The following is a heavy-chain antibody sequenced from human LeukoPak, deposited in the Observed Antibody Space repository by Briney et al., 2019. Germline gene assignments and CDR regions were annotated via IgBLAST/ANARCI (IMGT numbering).Heavy chain of an antibody. V-gene: IGHV3-21*01. CDR3: ARDRPTGASRLFVVQ. J-gene: IGHJ4*02. D-gene: IGHD3-3*01. CDR2: MSSGSRYI. CDR1: GFTFSSYS. Sequence: GGSLRLSCAASGFTFSSYSMTWVRQAPGKGLEWVSSMSSGSRYIYYSDSVRGRFTISRDNAKNSLYLLMNSLRAEDTAVYYCARDRPTGASRLFVVQWGQGTLVTVSS.